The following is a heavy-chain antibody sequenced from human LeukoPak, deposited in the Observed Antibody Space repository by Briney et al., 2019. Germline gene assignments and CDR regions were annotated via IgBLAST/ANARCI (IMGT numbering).Heavy chain of an antibody. CDR2: IYYSGST. V-gene: IGHV4-59*12. CDR1: GGSISSYY. Sequence: SETLSLTCSVSGGSISSYYWSWIRQSPGKGLEWIGYIYYSGSTNYNPSLKSRVTISVDTSKNQFSLKLSSVTAADTAVYYCARVAYDILTGYYLFDYWGQGTLVTVSS. CDR3: ARVAYDILTGYYLFDY. J-gene: IGHJ4*02. D-gene: IGHD3-9*01.